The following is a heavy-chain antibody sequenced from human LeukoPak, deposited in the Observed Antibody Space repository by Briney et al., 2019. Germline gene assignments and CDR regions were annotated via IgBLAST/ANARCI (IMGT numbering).Heavy chain of an antibody. D-gene: IGHD4-11*01. J-gene: IGHJ5*02. CDR2: IFYNGST. Sequence: PSETLSLTCTVSGASIHSTTFYWGWIRQPPGKGLEWIGSIFYNGSTYYNLSLRSRITISVDTSKNHFSLKLSSVTAADTAVYYCAREIGNYWYETNNWFDPWGQGTLVIVSS. CDR3: AREIGNYWYETNNWFDP. V-gene: IGHV4-39*02. CDR1: GASIHSTTFY.